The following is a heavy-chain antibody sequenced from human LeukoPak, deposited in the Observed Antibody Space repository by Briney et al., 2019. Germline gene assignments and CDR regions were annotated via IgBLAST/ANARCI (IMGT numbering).Heavy chain of an antibody. CDR1: GYGFTSYW. Sequence: GESLQISFKGSGYGFTSYWIGWGRPMPGKGLEWMGIIYPGDSDTRYSPSFQGQVTISADKSISTAYLQWSSLKASDTAMYYCARPRGATAPPRLDIWGQGTMVTVSS. J-gene: IGHJ3*02. D-gene: IGHD1-26*01. V-gene: IGHV5-51*01. CDR2: IYPGDSDT. CDR3: ARPRGATAPPRLDI.